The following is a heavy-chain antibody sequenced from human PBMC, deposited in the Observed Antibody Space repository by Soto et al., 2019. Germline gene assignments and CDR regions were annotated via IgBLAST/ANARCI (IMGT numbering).Heavy chain of an antibody. CDR3: TRGPLTSITRVYFDY. V-gene: IGHV3-49*03. CDR1: GFTFGDYA. CDR2: IRSKAYGGTT. Sequence: GGSLRLSCTAAGFTFGDYAMSWFRQATGKGLEWVGFIRSKAYGGTTEYAASVKGRFTISRDDSKSIAYLQMNSLKTEDTAVYYCTRGPLTSITRVYFDYWGQGTLVTSPQ. J-gene: IGHJ4*02.